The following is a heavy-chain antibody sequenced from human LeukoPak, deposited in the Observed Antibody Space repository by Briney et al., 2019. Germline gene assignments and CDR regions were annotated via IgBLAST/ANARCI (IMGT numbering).Heavy chain of an antibody. CDR1: GFTFSSYS. V-gene: IGHV3-20*04. CDR2: INWNGGST. D-gene: IGHD3-10*02. J-gene: IGHJ4*02. CDR3: ARDLFDGGYYFDY. Sequence: GGSLRLSCAASGFTFSSYSMNWVRQAPGKGLEWVSGINWNGGSTGYADSVKGRFTISRDNAKNSLYLQMNSLRAEDTALYYCARDLFDGGYYFDYWGQGTLVTVSS.